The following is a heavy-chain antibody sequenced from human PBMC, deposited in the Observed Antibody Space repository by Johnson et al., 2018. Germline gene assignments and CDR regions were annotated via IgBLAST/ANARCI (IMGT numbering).Heavy chain of an antibody. CDR3: ARGRELWFGESLGAFDI. CDR2: IIPIFGTA. V-gene: IGHV1-69*01. J-gene: IGHJ3*02. D-gene: IGHD3-10*01. Sequence: QVQLVESGAEVKKPGSSVKVSCKASGGTFSSYAISWVRQAPGQGLEWMGGIIPIFGTANYAQKFQGSVTIPADESTSTAYMELSSLRSEDTAGYCCARGRELWFGESLGAFDIWGQGTMVTVSS. CDR1: GGTFSSYA.